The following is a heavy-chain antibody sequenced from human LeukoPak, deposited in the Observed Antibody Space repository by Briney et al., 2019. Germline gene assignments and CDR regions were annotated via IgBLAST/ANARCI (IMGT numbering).Heavy chain of an antibody. CDR2: IYHSGST. CDR3: ASVFGVVIYHYYYMDV. CDR1: GGSISSSSYY. Sequence: SETLSLTCTVSGGSISSSSYYWGWIRQPPGKGLEWIGSIYHSGSTYYNPFLKSRVTISVDTSKNQFSLKLSSVTAADTAVYYCASVFGVVIYHYYYMDVRGKGTTVTVSS. D-gene: IGHD3-3*01. J-gene: IGHJ6*03. V-gene: IGHV4-39*01.